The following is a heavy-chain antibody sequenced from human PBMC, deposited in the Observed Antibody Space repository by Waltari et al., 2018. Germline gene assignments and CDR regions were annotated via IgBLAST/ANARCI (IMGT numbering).Heavy chain of an antibody. CDR1: GGSISSSSYY. CDR2: IYYSGST. D-gene: IGHD4-17*01. V-gene: IGHV4-39*07. J-gene: IGHJ4*02. CDR3: AGYYGDTPDY. Sequence: QLQLQESGPGLVKPSETLSLTCTVSGGSISSSSYYWGWTRQPPGKGLEWIGSIYYSGSTYYNPSLKSRVTISVDTSKNQFSLKLSSVTAADTAVYYCAGYYGDTPDYWGQGTLVTVSS.